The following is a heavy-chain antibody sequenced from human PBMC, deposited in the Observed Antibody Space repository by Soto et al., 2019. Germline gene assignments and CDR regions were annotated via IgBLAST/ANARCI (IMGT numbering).Heavy chain of an antibody. CDR3: ASGRYSVGGATVY. CDR2: MNPKSGDT. CDR1: GYTFTDYG. Sequence: QVQLVQSGAEVKMPGSSVKVSCKASGYTFTDYGIYWVRQATGQGLEWMGWMNPKSGDTVYAQKFQGRVSMTRATSRSTAYMELNSLKSEDTAVYYCASGRYSVGGATVYWGQGTLVTVSS. J-gene: IGHJ4*02. V-gene: IGHV1-8*01. D-gene: IGHD1-26*01.